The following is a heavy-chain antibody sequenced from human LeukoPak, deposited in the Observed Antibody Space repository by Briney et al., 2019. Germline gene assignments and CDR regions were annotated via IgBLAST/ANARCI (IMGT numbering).Heavy chain of an antibody. CDR2: FYYSGIT. CDR1: GGSISSNY. Sequence: SETLSLTCTVSGGSISSNYWTWMRQPPGKGLECMGYFYYSGITTYTPSLKSRVPISVDTSKNQFSLKLSSVTAADTAIYYCARHEGVSGYYPLDYWGRGTLVTVSS. CDR3: ARHEGVSGYYPLDY. V-gene: IGHV4-59*08. D-gene: IGHD3-22*01. J-gene: IGHJ4*02.